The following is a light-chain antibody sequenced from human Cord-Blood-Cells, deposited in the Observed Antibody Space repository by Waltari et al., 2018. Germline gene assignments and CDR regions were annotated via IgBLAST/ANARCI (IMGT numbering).Light chain of an antibody. CDR3: QQYNNWPPLT. V-gene: IGKV3-15*01. CDR1: QSVSSN. Sequence: IVMTQSQATLSVSPGESAALSCRASQSVSSNLAWYQQKPGQAPRLLIYGASTRATGIPARFSGSGSGTEFTLTISSLQSEDFAVYYCQQYNNWPPLTFGGGTKVEIK. J-gene: IGKJ4*01. CDR2: GAS.